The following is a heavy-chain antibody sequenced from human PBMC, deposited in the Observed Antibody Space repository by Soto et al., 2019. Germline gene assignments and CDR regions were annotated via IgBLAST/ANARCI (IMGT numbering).Heavy chain of an antibody. CDR1: GFTFSSYW. V-gene: IGHV3-7*01. Sequence: EVQLVESGGGLVQPGGSLRLSCAASGFTFSSYWMSWVRQAPGKGLEWVANIKQDGSEKYYVDSVKGRFTISRDNAKNSLYLQMNSLRAEDTAVYYCARSIVATTPGYYYYYYMDVWGKGTTVTVSS. D-gene: IGHD5-12*01. CDR3: ARSIVATTPGYYYYYYMDV. J-gene: IGHJ6*03. CDR2: IKQDGSEK.